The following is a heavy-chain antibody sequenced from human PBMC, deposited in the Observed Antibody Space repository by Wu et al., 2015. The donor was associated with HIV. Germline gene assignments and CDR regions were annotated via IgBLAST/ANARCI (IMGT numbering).Heavy chain of an antibody. CDR1: GGSIRSYY. CDR2: FLYSGST. Sequence: QVQLQESGLGLVKPSETLSLICTVSGGSIRSYYWSWVRQPPGKGLEWIGYFLYSGSTENSPSLKSRVTISGDTSKNQLSLRLESVTAADTAVYYCTRDSTGYGSIDAFDIWGRGTMVTVSS. CDR3: TRDSTGYGSIDAFDI. J-gene: IGHJ3*02. D-gene: IGHD5-18*01. V-gene: IGHV4-59*01.